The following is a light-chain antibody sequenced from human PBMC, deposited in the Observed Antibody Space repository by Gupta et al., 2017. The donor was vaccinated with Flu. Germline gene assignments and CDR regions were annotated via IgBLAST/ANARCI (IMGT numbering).Light chain of an antibody. CDR2: DAS. CDR1: QSVSSY. V-gene: IGKV3-11*01. Sequence: ATLSLSPGERATLSCRASQSVSSYLAWYKQKPGQAPRLLIYDASNRATGIPARFSGSGSGTDFTLTISSREPEDFAVYYCQQRSNWLPLTFGGGTKVEIK. CDR3: QQRSNWLPLT. J-gene: IGKJ4*01.